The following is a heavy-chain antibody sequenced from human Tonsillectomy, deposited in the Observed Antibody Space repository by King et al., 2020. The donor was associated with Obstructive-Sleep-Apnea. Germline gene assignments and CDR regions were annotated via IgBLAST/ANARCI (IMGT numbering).Heavy chain of an antibody. Sequence: VQSGRSLRLSCAASGFTFDDYAMHWVRQAPGKGLEWVSGISWNSGVIGYADSLKGRFTIFRDNAKNSLYLQMNSLRAEDTALYYCAKDSGWRYYYYGMDVWGQGTTVTVSS. V-gene: IGHV3-9*01. CDR2: ISWNSGVI. D-gene: IGHD6-19*01. J-gene: IGHJ6*02. CDR1: GFTFDDYA. CDR3: AKDSGWRYYYYGMDV.